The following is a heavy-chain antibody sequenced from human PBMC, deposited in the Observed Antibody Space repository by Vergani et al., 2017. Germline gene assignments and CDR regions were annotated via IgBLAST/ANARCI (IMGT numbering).Heavy chain of an antibody. D-gene: IGHD6-19*01. Sequence: VQLLESGGGLVQPGGSLRLSCAASGFTFSSYAMSWVRQALGKGLEWVSAISGRGGSTNYADSVKGRFTLARDNSKNTLYLQMNSLRAEDTAVYYCAKDSVAGLGAFDIWGQGTMVTVSS. CDR3: AKDSVAGLGAFDI. J-gene: IGHJ3*02. CDR2: ISGRGGST. V-gene: IGHV3-23*01. CDR1: GFTFSSYA.